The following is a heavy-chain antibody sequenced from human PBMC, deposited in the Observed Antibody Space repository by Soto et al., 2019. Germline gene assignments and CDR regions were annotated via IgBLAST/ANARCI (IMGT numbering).Heavy chain of an antibody. J-gene: IGHJ6*02. Sequence: QVQLVQSGAEVKKPGSSVKVSCKASGGTFSSYAISWVRQAPGQGLEWMGGIIPIFGTANYAQKFQGRVTITADESTSPAYMELRSLSSEDTAVYYCARDKGNYDSSGYYYGFYYYGMDVWGQGTTVTVSS. CDR2: IIPIFGTA. V-gene: IGHV1-69*01. CDR1: GGTFSSYA. D-gene: IGHD3-22*01. CDR3: ARDKGNYDSSGYYYGFYYYGMDV.